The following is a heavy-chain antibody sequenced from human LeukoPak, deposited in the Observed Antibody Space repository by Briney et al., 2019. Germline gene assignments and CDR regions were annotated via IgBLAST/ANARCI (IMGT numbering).Heavy chain of an antibody. CDR3: ARVEERVTIFGVVLQHAEYFQH. J-gene: IGHJ1*01. CDR2: IYHSGST. V-gene: IGHV4-34*01. CDR1: GGSFSGYY. D-gene: IGHD3-3*01. Sequence: PSETLSLTCAVYGGSFSGYYWSWIRQPPGKGLEWIGSIYHSGSTYYNPSLKSRVTISVDTSKNQFSLKLSSVTAADTAVYYCARVEERVTIFGVVLQHAEYFQHWGQGTLVTVSS.